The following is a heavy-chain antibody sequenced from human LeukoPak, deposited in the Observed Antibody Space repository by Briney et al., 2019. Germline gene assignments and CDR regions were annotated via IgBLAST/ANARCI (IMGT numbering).Heavy chain of an antibody. J-gene: IGHJ4*02. CDR1: GYSIRSDSY. CDR2: ISHTGST. CDR3: ARGPGVLWFGELRRFDY. Sequence: NSSETLSLTCDVSGYSIRSDSYWGWVRQPPGKGLEWIVSISHTGSTYYNPSLKSRVTISVDTSKNQFSLKLSSVTAADTAVYYCARGPGVLWFGELRRFDYWGQGTLVTVSS. D-gene: IGHD3-10*01. V-gene: IGHV4-38-2*01.